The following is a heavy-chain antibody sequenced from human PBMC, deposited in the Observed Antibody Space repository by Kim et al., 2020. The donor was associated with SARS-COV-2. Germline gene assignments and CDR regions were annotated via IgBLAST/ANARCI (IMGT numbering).Heavy chain of an antibody. D-gene: IGHD1-26*01. CDR2: SNHLGGT. J-gene: IGHJ5*02. CDR3: ARLGGNTQMGYNWFDP. Sequence: SETLSLTCAVHGGSLSGSDWSWIRQPPGKGLEWIGESNHLGGTNYNPSLKSRVTISVDTAKNQFSLRLSSVTAADTAVYYCARLGGNTQMGYNWFDPWGQGPLVPVSS. CDR1: GGSLSGSD. V-gene: IGHV4-34*01.